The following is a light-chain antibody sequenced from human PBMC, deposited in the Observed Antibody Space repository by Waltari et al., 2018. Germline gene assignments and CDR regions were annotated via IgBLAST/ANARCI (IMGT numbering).Light chain of an antibody. CDR1: QSVLYSSNNKNY. V-gene: IGKV4-1*01. CDR2: WAS. CDR3: QQYYSTPLT. J-gene: IGKJ4*01. Sequence: DIVMSQSPDSLAVSRGERATINCKYRQSVLYSSNNKNYLAWYQQKPGQPPKLLIYWASTRESGVPDRFSGSGSGTDFTLTISSLQAEDVAVYYCQQYYSTPLTFGGGTKVEIK.